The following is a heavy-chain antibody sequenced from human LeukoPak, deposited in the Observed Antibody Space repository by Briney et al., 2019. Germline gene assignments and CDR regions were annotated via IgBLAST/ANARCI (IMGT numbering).Heavy chain of an antibody. CDR1: GCTFTSYS. J-gene: IGHJ5*02. CDR3: ARYIEYSSSSVNLWFDP. CDR2: ISAYNGNT. D-gene: IGHD6-6*01. Sequence: ASVKVSCKASGCTFTSYSINWVRQAPGQGLEWMGWISAYNGNTNYAQKLQGRVTMTTDTSMSTAYMELRSLRSDDTAVYYCARYIEYSSSSVNLWFDPWGQGTLVTVSS. V-gene: IGHV1-18*01.